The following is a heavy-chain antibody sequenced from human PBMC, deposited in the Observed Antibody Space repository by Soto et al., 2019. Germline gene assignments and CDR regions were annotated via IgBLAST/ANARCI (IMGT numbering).Heavy chain of an antibody. Sequence: KESGPTLVKPTQTLTLTCTFSGFSLSTSGVGVGWIRQPPGKALEWLALIYWNDDKRYSPSLKSRLTITKDTSKNQVVLTMTNMDPVDTATYYCAHRAEYCGGDCYSPGYFDYWGQGTLVTVSS. CDR2: IYWNDDK. D-gene: IGHD2-21*02. V-gene: IGHV2-5*01. CDR3: AHRAEYCGGDCYSPGYFDY. CDR1: GFSLSTSGVG. J-gene: IGHJ4*02.